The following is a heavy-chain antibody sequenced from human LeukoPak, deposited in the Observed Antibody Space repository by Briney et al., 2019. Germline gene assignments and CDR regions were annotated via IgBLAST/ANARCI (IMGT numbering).Heavy chain of an antibody. CDR2: ISSSSSYI. V-gene: IGHV3-21*01. CDR3: ARGLPTNAFDI. J-gene: IGHJ3*02. CDR1: GFTFSSYS. Sequence: KSGGSLRLSCAASGFTFSSYSMNWVRQAPGKGLEWVSSISSSSSYIYYADSVKGRFTISRDNAKDSLYLQMNSLRAEDTAVYFCARGLPTNAFDIWGQGTMVTVLS. D-gene: IGHD5-12*01.